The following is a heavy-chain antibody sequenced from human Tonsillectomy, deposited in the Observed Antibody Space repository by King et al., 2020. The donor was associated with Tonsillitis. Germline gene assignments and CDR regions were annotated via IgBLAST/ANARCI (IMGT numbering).Heavy chain of an antibody. CDR1: GFTFTTYA. CDR3: ARAGFCDSTSCYRYYYYMDV. V-gene: IGHV3-30-3*01. J-gene: IGHJ6*03. Sequence: VQLVESGGGVVQPGRSLRLSCAASGFTFTTYAMHWVSQAPGKGLEWVALISYDGSNNSYPDSVKCRYTISRDNSTNTLYLQMNRLSVEDTAVYYCARAGFCDSTSCYRYYYYMDVWGKGTTVTVSS. D-gene: IGHD2-2*01. CDR2: ISYDGSNN.